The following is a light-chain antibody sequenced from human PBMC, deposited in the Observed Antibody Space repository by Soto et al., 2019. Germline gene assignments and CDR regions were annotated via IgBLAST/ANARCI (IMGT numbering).Light chain of an antibody. Sequence: AIQLTQSPSSLSASVGDRVTITCRASQGISSALAWYQQKPGKAPKLLIYDASSLESGVPSRFSGSGSGTXXXXXXSSLQPEDFATYYCQQFNSYPLTFGGGTKVEIK. J-gene: IGKJ4*01. CDR1: QGISSA. CDR2: DAS. CDR3: QQFNSYPLT. V-gene: IGKV1-13*02.